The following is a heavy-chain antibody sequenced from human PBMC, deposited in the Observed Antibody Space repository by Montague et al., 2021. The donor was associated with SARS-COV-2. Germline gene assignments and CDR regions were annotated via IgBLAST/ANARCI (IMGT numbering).Heavy chain of an antibody. Sequence: SETLSLTCTVSVGSISNYYWTWIRQPPGKGLEWIGYIYDSGSANYNPSLKSRSTISVDTSNNRFSLGLSSVTAADTAVYYCARAYCGGDCHVGPWGQGILVTVSS. J-gene: IGHJ5*02. CDR2: IYDSGSA. V-gene: IGHV4-59*01. D-gene: IGHD2-21*02. CDR1: VGSISNYY. CDR3: ARAYCGGDCHVGP.